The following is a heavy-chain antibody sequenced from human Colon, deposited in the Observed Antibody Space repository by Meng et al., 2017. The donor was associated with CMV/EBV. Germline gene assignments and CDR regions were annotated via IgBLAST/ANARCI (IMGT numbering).Heavy chain of an antibody. D-gene: IGHD3-3*01. J-gene: IGHJ3*02. CDR2: ISSSGSTI. CDR1: GFIFRGYE. V-gene: IGHV3-48*03. Sequence: GGSLRLSCAASGFIFRGYEMNWVRQAPGKGLEWVSYISSSGSTIGYADSVKGRFTISRDNAKNSLNLQMNSLSVEDAAVYYCARGALGVVNDAFDIWGQGTVVTVSS. CDR3: ARGALGVVNDAFDI.